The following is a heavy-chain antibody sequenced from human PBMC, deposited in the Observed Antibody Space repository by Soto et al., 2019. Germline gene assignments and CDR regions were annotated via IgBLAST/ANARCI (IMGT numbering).Heavy chain of an antibody. Sequence: PSETLSLTCTVSGGSISSYYWSWIRQPPGKGLEWIGYIYYSGSTNYNPSLKSRVTISVDTSKNQFSLKLSSVTAADTAVYYCARVFLGSSLDYWGQGTLVTVSS. CDR2: IYYSGST. D-gene: IGHD6-6*01. CDR1: GGSISSYY. CDR3: ARVFLGSSLDY. J-gene: IGHJ4*02. V-gene: IGHV4-59*01.